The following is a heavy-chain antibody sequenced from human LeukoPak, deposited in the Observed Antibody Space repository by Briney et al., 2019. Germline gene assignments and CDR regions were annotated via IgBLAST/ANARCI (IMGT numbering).Heavy chain of an antibody. V-gene: IGHV4-4*07. CDR3: ARDGYSYGFGS. J-gene: IGHJ4*02. Sequence: SETLSLTCTVSGGSMRSFYWSWIRQPAGKGLEWIGHVYPNGDTNYNPSLKSRGSISVVTPENQFSLKLPSVTTADTAVYYCARDGYSYGFGSWGQGTLVTVSS. CDR2: VYPNGDT. CDR1: GGSMRSFY. D-gene: IGHD5-18*01.